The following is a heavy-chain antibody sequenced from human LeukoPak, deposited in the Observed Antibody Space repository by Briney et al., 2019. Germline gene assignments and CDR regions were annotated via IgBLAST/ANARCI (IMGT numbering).Heavy chain of an antibody. CDR3: ARGKSNYGDYVDY. Sequence: GGSLRLSCAASGFTFSSYGMHWVRQAPGKGLEWVAFIRYDGSNKYYADSVKGRFTISRDNSKNTLYLQMNSLRAEDTAVYYCARGKSNYGDYVDYWGQGTLVTVSS. J-gene: IGHJ4*02. V-gene: IGHV3-30*02. D-gene: IGHD4-17*01. CDR1: GFTFSSYG. CDR2: IRYDGSNK.